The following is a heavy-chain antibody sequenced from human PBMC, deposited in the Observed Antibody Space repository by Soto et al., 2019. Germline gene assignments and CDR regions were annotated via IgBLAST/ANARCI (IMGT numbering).Heavy chain of an antibody. Sequence: SETLSLTCTVSGGAITAYYWSWIRQPVGEGLQWIGRVYSTGSTNYNPSLRSRVTMSVDTSQNQFFLRLSSVTAADTAVYYCARDEYYDSNNWFDHWGQGIVVTVSS. V-gene: IGHV4-4*07. CDR3: ARDEYYDSNNWFDH. J-gene: IGHJ5*02. CDR1: GGAITAYY. D-gene: IGHD3-22*01. CDR2: VYSTGST.